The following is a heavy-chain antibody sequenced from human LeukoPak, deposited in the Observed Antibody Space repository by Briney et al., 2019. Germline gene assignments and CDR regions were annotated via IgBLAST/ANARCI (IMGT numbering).Heavy chain of an antibody. CDR1: GGSFSGYY. Sequence: KPSETLSLTCAVYGGSFSGYYWSWIRQPPGKGLEWIGEINHSGSTNYNPSLKSRVTISVDTSKNQFSLKINSVTAADTAVYYCARVPYWFDPWGQGTLVTVSS. CDR2: INHSGST. J-gene: IGHJ5*02. CDR3: ARVPYWFDP. V-gene: IGHV4-34*01.